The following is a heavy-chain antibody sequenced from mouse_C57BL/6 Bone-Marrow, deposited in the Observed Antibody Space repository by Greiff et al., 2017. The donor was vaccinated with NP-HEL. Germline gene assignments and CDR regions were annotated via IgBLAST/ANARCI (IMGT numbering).Heavy chain of an antibody. V-gene: IGHV5-15*01. Sequence: EVKLMESGGGLVQPGGSLKLSCAASGFTFSDYGMAWVRQAPRKGPEWVAFISNLAYSIYYADTVTGRFTISRENAKNTLYLEMSSLRSEDTAMYYCARDSPWFAYWGQGTLVTVSA. CDR1: GFTFSDYG. CDR2: ISNLAYSI. D-gene: IGHD6-1*01. J-gene: IGHJ3*01. CDR3: ARDSPWFAY.